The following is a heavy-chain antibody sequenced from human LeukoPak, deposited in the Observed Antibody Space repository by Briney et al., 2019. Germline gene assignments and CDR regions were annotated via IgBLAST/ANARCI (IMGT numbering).Heavy chain of an antibody. V-gene: IGHV3-53*01. CDR2: IYSGGST. J-gene: IGHJ4*02. Sequence: GGSLRLSCAASGSTVSSNYMSWVRQAPGKGLEWVSVIYSGGSTYYADSVKGRFTVSRDNSKNTLYLQMNSLRAEDTAMYYCASSSSGYYNPFDYWGQGTLVTVSS. CDR1: GSTVSSNY. D-gene: IGHD3-22*01. CDR3: ASSSSGYYNPFDY.